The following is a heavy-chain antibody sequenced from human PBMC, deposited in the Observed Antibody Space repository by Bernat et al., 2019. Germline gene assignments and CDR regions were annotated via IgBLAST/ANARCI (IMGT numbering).Heavy chain of an antibody. J-gene: IGHJ6*02. V-gene: IGHV3-64D*06. CDR3: VKGVGTMVRDGVDV. CDR1: GFTFSSYP. CDR2: IGNNGANT. D-gene: IGHD3-10*01. Sequence: EVQLLESGGGLVQPGGSLRLSCSASGFTFSSYPMYWVRQAPGKGLEYVSAIGNNGANTYYAASVKGRFAISRENSKNTLYLQMSSLRAEDTAVYYCVKGVGTMVRDGVDVWGQGITVTVFS.